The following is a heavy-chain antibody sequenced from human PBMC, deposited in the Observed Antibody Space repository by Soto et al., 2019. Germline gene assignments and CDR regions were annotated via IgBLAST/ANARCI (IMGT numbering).Heavy chain of an antibody. CDR2: ISNSGDNT. Sequence: EVQVLESGGGLVQPGGSLRLSCAASGFTFSSYAMTWVRQAPGKGLEWVSAISNSGDNTEYADSVKGRITISRGNSKNTLDLKTNSLRAEDTAVYYCAEGQRQQLVRGGYFDYWGQGTLVTVSS. J-gene: IGHJ4*02. CDR3: AEGQRQQLVRGGYFDY. V-gene: IGHV3-23*01. CDR1: GFTFSSYA. D-gene: IGHD6-13*01.